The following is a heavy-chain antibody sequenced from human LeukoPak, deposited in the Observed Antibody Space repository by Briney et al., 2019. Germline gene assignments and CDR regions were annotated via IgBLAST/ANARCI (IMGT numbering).Heavy chain of an antibody. Sequence: GRSLRLSCAASGFTFSGYGMHWVRQAPGKGLEWVAVISYDGSNKYYADSVKGRFTISRDNSKNTLYLQMNSLRAEDTAVYYCAKEGTMGWFDPWGQGTLVTVSS. J-gene: IGHJ5*02. CDR2: ISYDGSNK. D-gene: IGHD3-10*01. CDR3: AKEGTMGWFDP. CDR1: GFTFSGYG. V-gene: IGHV3-30*18.